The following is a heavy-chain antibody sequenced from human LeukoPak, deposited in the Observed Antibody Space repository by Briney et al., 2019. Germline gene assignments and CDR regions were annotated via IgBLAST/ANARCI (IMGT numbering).Heavy chain of an antibody. J-gene: IGHJ4*02. D-gene: IGHD6-13*01. CDR3: AKDMGTASPRSWYRSLDY. CDR2: ISWNSGSI. V-gene: IGHV3-9*01. CDR1: GFTFDDSG. Sequence: GGSLRLSCTASGFTFDDSGMSWVRQAPGKGLEWVSGISWNSGSIGYADSVKGRFTISRDNAKNSLYLQMNSLRAEDTALYYCAKDMGTASPRSWYRSLDYWGQGTLVTVSS.